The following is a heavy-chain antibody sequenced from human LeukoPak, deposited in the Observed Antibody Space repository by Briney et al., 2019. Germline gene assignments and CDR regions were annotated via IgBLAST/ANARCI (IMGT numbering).Heavy chain of an antibody. CDR3: ARDVTGGSYFGY. Sequence: SETLSLTCAVSGYSINTSNWWGWIRQPPGKGLEWIGYIYYSGTTYYNPSLKSRVTMSVDTSKNQFSLKLISVTAADTAVYYCARDVTGGSYFGYWGQGTLVTVSS. V-gene: IGHV4-28*03. D-gene: IGHD1-26*01. CDR2: IYYSGTT. CDR1: GYSINTSNW. J-gene: IGHJ4*02.